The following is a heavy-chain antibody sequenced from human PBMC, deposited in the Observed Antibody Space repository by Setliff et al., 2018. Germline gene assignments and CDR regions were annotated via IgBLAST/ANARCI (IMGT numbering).Heavy chain of an antibody. V-gene: IGHV4-31*03. J-gene: IGHJ3*02. CDR1: GGSISSGGYY. D-gene: IGHD3-3*01. Sequence: PSEALSLTCTVSGGSISSGGYYWSWIRQHPGKGLEWIGYIYYSGSTYYNPSLKSRVTISVDTSKNQFSLKLSSVTAADTAVYYFARWKEGYTIFGVVIINDAFDIWGQGTMVTVSS. CDR3: ARWKEGYTIFGVVIINDAFDI. CDR2: IYYSGST.